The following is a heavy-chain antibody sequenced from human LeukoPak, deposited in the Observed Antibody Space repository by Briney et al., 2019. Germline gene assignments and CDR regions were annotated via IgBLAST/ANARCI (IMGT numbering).Heavy chain of an antibody. CDR3: ARAVIFIRFGVIFDP. J-gene: IGHJ5*02. CDR1: GYTFTSYG. Sequence: ASVKVSCKASGYTFTSYGISWVRQAPGQGLEWMGWISAYNGNTNYAQKLQGRVTMTTDTSTSTAYMELRSLRSDDTAVYYCARAVIFIRFGVIFDPWGQGTLVTVSS. V-gene: IGHV1-18*04. CDR2: ISAYNGNT. D-gene: IGHD3-10*01.